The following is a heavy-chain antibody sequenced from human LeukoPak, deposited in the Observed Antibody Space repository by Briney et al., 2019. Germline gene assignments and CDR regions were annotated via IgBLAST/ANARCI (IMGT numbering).Heavy chain of an antibody. CDR1: GFTFSTYN. V-gene: IGHV3-21*01. CDR3: ARVVAVAGKAFDI. J-gene: IGHJ3*02. CDR2: ISSSSSYI. D-gene: IGHD6-19*01. Sequence: GGSLRLSCAASGFTFSTYNMNWVRQAPGKGLEWVSSISSSSSYIYYADSVKGRFTISRDNAKNSLYLQMNSLRAEDTAVYYCARVVAVAGKAFDIWGQGTMVTVSS.